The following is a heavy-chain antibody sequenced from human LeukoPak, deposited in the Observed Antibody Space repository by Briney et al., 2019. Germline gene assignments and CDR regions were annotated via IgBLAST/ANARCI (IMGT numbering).Heavy chain of an antibody. Sequence: GGPVSLSCAPSGFTFSSQSMKWARQPPGKGLECVSSISNSSSYIHYADSVKGRFTISSDNAKNSLYLQMNSLRAEDTAVYYCARDPQWLVHYFDYWGQGTLVTVSS. D-gene: IGHD6-19*01. CDR3: ARDPQWLVHYFDY. J-gene: IGHJ4*02. CDR1: GFTFSSQS. CDR2: ISNSSSYI. V-gene: IGHV3-21*01.